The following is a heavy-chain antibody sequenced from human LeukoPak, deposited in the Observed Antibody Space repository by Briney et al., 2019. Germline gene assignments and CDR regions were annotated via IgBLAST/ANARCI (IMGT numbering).Heavy chain of an antibody. D-gene: IGHD6-19*01. CDR2: INPSGGNT. V-gene: IGHV1-46*01. CDR1: GYSFTNFY. Sequence: GASVKVSCKASGYSFTNFYIHWLRQAPGQGLEWIGLINPSGGNTDSARKFQGRVTMTRDTSTSTVYMELSSLRSEDTAVYYCAREYSSGWSVDLGLKYNWFDPWGQGTLVTVSS. J-gene: IGHJ5*02. CDR3: AREYSSGWSVDLGLKYNWFDP.